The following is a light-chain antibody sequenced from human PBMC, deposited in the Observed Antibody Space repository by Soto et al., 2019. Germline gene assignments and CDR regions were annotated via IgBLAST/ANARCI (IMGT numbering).Light chain of an antibody. CDR1: QTISSW. CDR2: KAS. Sequence: DIQMTQSPSTLSSTAGDRVTITCRASQTISSWLAWYQQKPGKAPKLLIYKASTLKSGVPSRFSGSGSGTDFTLTISSLQPEDFATYYCQQANSFPGLTFGGGTKVDI. CDR3: QQANSFPGLT. V-gene: IGKV1-5*03. J-gene: IGKJ4*01.